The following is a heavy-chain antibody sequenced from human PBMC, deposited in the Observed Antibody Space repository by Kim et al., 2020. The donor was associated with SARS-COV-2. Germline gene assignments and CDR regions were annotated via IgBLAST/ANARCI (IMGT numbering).Heavy chain of an antibody. Sequence: GESLKISCKASGYTFTSYWIGWVRQMPGKGLEWMGIVYPGDSDTRYSPSFQGHVTISVDKSISTAYLQWSSLKASDTATYFCARGLARSDGYPLDALGIWGQGAGVTVTS. CDR2: VYPGDSDT. CDR1: GYTFTSYW. CDR3: ARGLARSDGYPLDALGI. D-gene: IGHD3-22*01. J-gene: IGHJ3*02. V-gene: IGHV5-51*01.